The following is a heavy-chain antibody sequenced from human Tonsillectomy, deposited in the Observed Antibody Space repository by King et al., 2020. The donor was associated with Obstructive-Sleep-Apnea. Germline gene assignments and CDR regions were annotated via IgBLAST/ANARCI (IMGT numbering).Heavy chain of an antibody. CDR2: IKRDGSDK. CDR1: GFTFSDYW. V-gene: IGHV3-7*03. D-gene: IGHD3-22*01. Sequence: VQLVESGGDLVQPGGSLRLSCAASGFTFSDYWMTWVRQAPGKGLEWVALIKRDGSDKYYVDSVRGRFTISKDNAKNSLYLQMNRMRAEDTAVYYCATDPHYYSDGGAFGYWGQGTLVTVSS. CDR3: ATDPHYYSDGGAFGY. J-gene: IGHJ4*02.